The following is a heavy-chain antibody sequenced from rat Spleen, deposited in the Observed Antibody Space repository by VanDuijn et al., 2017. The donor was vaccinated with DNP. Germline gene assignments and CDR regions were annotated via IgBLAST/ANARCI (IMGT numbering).Heavy chain of an antibody. D-gene: IGHD1-12*03. CDR2: ITRNSGAT. V-gene: IGHV5-31*01. CDR1: GFTFNNYW. CDR3: AREGDYYNGYGDALDA. Sequence: EVQLVESGGDLVQPGRSLKVSCVASGFTFNNYWMTWTRQVPGKGLEWVASITRNSGATYYLDSVKGRFTISRDDAKDTLYLQMNSLRAEDTATYYCAREGDYYNGYGDALDAWGQGTSVTVSS. J-gene: IGHJ4*01.